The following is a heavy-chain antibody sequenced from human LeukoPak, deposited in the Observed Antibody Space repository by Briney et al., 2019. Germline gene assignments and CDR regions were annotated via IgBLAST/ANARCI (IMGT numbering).Heavy chain of an antibody. CDR2: IYYSGST. D-gene: IGHD3-10*01. CDR3: ARRSKFGWDYYYGMDV. V-gene: IGHV4-31*03. Sequence: SQTLSLTCTVSGGSISSGGYYWSWIRQHPGKGLEWIGYIYYSGSTYYNPSLKSRVTISVDTSKNQFSLKLSSVTAADTAVYYCARRSKFGWDYYYGMDVWGQGTTVTVSS. J-gene: IGHJ6*02. CDR1: GGSISSGGYY.